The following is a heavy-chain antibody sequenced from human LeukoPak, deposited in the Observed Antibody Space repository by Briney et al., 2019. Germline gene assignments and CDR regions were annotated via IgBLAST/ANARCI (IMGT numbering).Heavy chain of an antibody. CDR1: GFTFSGSA. CDR2: IRSKANSYAT. J-gene: IGHJ4*02. V-gene: IGHV3-73*01. D-gene: IGHD6-19*01. Sequence: GGSLRLSCAASGFTFSGSAMHWVRQASGKGLEWVGRIRSKANSYATAYAASVKGRFTISGDDSKNTAYLQMNSLKTEDTAVYYCTRDGRRSSGWYDYWGQGTLVTVSS. CDR3: TRDGRRSSGWYDY.